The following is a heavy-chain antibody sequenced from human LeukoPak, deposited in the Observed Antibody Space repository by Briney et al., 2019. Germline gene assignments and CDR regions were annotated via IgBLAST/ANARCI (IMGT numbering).Heavy chain of an antibody. Sequence: ASVKVSCKASGGTFSSYAVSWVRQAPGQGLEWMGGIIPIFGTANYAQKFQGRVTITADESTSTAYMELSSLRSEDTAVYYCARDPGGYCSSTSCYGGFDPWGQETLVTVSS. CDR1: GGTFSSYA. CDR2: IIPIFGTA. D-gene: IGHD2-2*01. V-gene: IGHV1-69*13. J-gene: IGHJ5*02. CDR3: ARDPGGYCSSTSCYGGFDP.